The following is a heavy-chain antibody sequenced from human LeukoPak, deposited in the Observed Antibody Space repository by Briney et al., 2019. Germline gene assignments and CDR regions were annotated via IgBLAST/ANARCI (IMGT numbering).Heavy chain of an antibody. CDR3: ARDAAMANDY. Sequence: GGSLRLSCAASGFTVSNYWMSWVRQAPGKGLEWVANINQDGSEKYYVDSVKGRFTISRDNAKNSLYLQMNSLRAEDTAVYYCARDAAMANDYWGQGTPVTVSS. D-gene: IGHD5-18*01. V-gene: IGHV3-7*01. CDR1: GFTVSNYW. CDR2: INQDGSEK. J-gene: IGHJ4*02.